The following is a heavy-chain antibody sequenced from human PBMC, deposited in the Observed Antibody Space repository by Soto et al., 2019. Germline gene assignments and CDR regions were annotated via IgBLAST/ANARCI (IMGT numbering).Heavy chain of an antibody. CDR3: ARQTTFSSSWYDY. CDR1: GGSISNYY. CDR2: IYSSGTT. D-gene: IGHD6-13*01. J-gene: IGHJ4*02. V-gene: IGHV4-4*07. Sequence: SETLSLTCTVSGGSISNYYWTWIRQPAGKGLEWIGRIYSSGTTNYNSSLKSRLTMSVDTSKNQFSLKLTSVTAADTAVYYCARQTTFSSSWYDYWGQGSLVTVSS.